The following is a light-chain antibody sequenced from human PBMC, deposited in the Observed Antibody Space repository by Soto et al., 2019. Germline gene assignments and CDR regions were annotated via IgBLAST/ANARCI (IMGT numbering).Light chain of an antibody. CDR1: SSDVGGYNY. V-gene: IGLV2-11*01. J-gene: IGLJ3*02. CDR3: CSYAGSYTWV. Sequence: QSALTQPRSVSGSPGQSVTISCTGTSSDVGGYNYVSWYQQHPGKAPKLMIYDVSKRPSGVPDRFSGSKSGNTASLTISGLRAEHEADYYCCSYAGSYTWVFGGGTKLTVL. CDR2: DVS.